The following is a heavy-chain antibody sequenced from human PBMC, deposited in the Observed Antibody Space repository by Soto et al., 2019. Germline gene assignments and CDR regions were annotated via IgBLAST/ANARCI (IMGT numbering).Heavy chain of an antibody. CDR2: ISSSSSYI. CDR1: GFTFSSYS. D-gene: IGHD6-13*01. CDR3: ARHRIAAAGTNYYYYYGMDV. Sequence: GGSLRLSCAASGFTFSSYSMNWVRQAPGKGLEWVSSISSSSSYIYYADSVKGRFTISRDNAKNSLYLQMNSLRAEDTAVYYCARHRIAAAGTNYYYYYGMDVWGQGTTVTVSS. J-gene: IGHJ6*02. V-gene: IGHV3-21*01.